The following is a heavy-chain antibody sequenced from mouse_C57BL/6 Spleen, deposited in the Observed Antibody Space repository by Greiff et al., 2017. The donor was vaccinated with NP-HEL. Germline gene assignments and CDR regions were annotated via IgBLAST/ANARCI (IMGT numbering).Heavy chain of an antibody. V-gene: IGHV1-9*01. CDR1: GYKFTGYW. D-gene: IGHD2-10*02. Sequence: VQLQQSGAELMKPGASVKLSCKATGYKFTGYWIEWVKQRPGHGLEWIGEILPGSGSTNYNAKFKGKATFTADTSSNTAYMQLSSLTTEDSAIYYCARVWSFDYWGQGTTLTVSS. J-gene: IGHJ2*01. CDR3: ARVWSFDY. CDR2: ILPGSGST.